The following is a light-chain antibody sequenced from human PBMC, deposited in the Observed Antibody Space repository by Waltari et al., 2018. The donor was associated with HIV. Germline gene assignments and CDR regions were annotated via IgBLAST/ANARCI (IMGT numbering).Light chain of an antibody. V-gene: IGLV2-23*03. CDR3: SSYTSFSTVL. CDR1: SSDVGTYGL. Sequence: QSALTQPASVSGSPGQSITISCTGSSSDVGTYGLVSWYQHHPGKAPNLMIYEGNKRPSGVSNRFSGSKSGNTASLTISGLQAEDEADYYCSSYTSFSTVLFGGGTKLTVL. J-gene: IGLJ2*01. CDR2: EGN.